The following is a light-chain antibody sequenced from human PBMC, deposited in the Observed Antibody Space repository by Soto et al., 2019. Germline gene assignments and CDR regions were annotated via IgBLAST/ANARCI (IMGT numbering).Light chain of an antibody. CDR2: DAS. CDR1: QDISNY. CDR3: QQCDKLPLT. Sequence: DIQMTQSPSSLSASVGDRVTITCQASQDISNYLNWYQQKPGKAPKLLIYDASNLETGAQSRFSGSGSGTDFTFTISSLQPEDIATYYCQQCDKLPLTFGGGTKVEIK. V-gene: IGKV1-33*01. J-gene: IGKJ4*01.